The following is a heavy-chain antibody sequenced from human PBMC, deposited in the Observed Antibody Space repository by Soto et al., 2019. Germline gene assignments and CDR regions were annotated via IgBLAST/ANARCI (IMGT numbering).Heavy chain of an antibody. CDR2: ISYDGSNK. J-gene: IGHJ5*02. V-gene: IGHV3-30*18. Sequence: GSLRLSCAASGFTFSSYSMNWVRQAPGKGLEWVAVISYDGSNKYYADSVKGRFTISRDNSKNTLYLQMNSLRAEDTAVYYCAKDPRGSGWWYNWFDPWGQGTLVTVSS. D-gene: IGHD6-19*01. CDR3: AKDPRGSGWWYNWFDP. CDR1: GFTFSSYS.